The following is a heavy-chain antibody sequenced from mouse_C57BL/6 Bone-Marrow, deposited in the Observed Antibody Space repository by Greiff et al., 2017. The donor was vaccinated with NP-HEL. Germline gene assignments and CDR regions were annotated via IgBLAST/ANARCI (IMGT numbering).Heavy chain of an antibody. Sequence: QVQLQRPGAELVKPGASVKLSCKASGYTFTSYWMHWVKQRPGQGLEWIGMIHPNSGSTNYNEKFKSKATLTVDKSSSTAYMQLSSLTSEDSAVYYCARREFYSNYEFAYWGQGTLVTVSA. CDR2: IHPNSGST. V-gene: IGHV1-64*01. J-gene: IGHJ3*01. D-gene: IGHD2-5*01. CDR1: GYTFTSYW. CDR3: ARREFYSNYEFAY.